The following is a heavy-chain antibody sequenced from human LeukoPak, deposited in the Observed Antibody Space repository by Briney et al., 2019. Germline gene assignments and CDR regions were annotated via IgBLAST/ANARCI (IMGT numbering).Heavy chain of an antibody. Sequence: SETLSLTCTVSGGSISSYYWSWIRQPPGKGLEWIGYIYYSGSTNYNPSLKSRVTISVDTSKNQFSLKLSSVTAADTAVYYCARHRAYSSSWYAGGIFDYWGQGTLVTVSS. CDR1: GGSISSYY. J-gene: IGHJ4*02. CDR3: ARHRAYSSSWYAGGIFDY. CDR2: IYYSGST. V-gene: IGHV4-59*08. D-gene: IGHD6-13*01.